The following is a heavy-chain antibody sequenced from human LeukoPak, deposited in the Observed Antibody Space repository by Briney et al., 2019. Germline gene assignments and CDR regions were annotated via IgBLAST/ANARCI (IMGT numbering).Heavy chain of an antibody. CDR3: ARSSGWYIGY. V-gene: IGHV3-48*03. D-gene: IGHD6-19*01. Sequence: GGSLRLSCAASGFTFSSYEMNWVRQAPGQGLEWVSYISSSGSTIYYVDSVKGRFTISRDNAKNSLYLQMNSLRAEDTAVYYCARSSGWYIGYWGRGTLVTVSS. CDR2: ISSSGSTI. J-gene: IGHJ4*02. CDR1: GFTFSSYE.